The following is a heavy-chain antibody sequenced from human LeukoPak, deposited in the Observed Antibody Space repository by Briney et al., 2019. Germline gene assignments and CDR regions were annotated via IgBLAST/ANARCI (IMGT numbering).Heavy chain of an antibody. D-gene: IGHD2-2*01. V-gene: IGHV3-23*01. J-gene: IGHJ4*02. CDR2: ISGSGGST. Sequence: PGGSLRLSCAASGFTFSSYAMSWVRQAPGKGLEWVSAISGSGGSTYYADSVKGRFTISRDNSKITLYLQMNSLRAEDTAVYYCAKGSTLYLSVPAAVGYWGQGTLVTVSS. CDR1: GFTFSSYA. CDR3: AKGSTLYLSVPAAVGY.